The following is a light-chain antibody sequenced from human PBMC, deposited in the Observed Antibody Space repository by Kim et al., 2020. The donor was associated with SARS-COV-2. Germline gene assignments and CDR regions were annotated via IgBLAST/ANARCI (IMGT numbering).Light chain of an antibody. Sequence: SPGERATLSCMDSQTLSGNYLAWYKQKFGQAPRLLIYAASTRATGIPDRFSGSGSGTDFTLPISRVEPEDFAVYYCQEYGSSSRTFGQGTKVDIK. J-gene: IGKJ1*01. CDR2: AAS. CDR3: QEYGSSSRT. CDR1: QTLSGNY. V-gene: IGKV3-20*01.